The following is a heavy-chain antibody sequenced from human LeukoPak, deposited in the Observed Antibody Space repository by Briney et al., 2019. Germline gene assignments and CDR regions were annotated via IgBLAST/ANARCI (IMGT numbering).Heavy chain of an antibody. CDR2: IYHSGST. J-gene: IGHJ4*02. D-gene: IGHD2-15*01. V-gene: IGHV4-34*01. Sequence: SETLSLTCAVYDGSFSGYYWSWIRQPPGKGLEWIGYIYHSGSTYYNPSLKSRVTISVDRSKNQFSLKLSSVTAADTAVYYCARVDCSGGSCYNYYFDYWGQGTLVTVSS. CDR3: ARVDCSGGSCYNYYFDY. CDR1: DGSFSGYY.